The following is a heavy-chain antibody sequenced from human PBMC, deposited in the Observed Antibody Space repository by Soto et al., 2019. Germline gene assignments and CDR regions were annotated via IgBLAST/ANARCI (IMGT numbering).Heavy chain of an antibody. V-gene: IGHV3-23*01. CDR1: GFTFSSYA. CDR3: AKDRYGDYVRDERFDP. CDR2: ISGSGGST. J-gene: IGHJ5*02. Sequence: GGSLRLSCAASGFTFSSYAMSWVRQAPGKGLEWVSAISGSGGSTYYADSVKGRFTISRDNSKNTLYLQMNSLRAEDTAVYYCAKDRYGDYVRDERFDPWGQGTLVTVSS. D-gene: IGHD4-17*01.